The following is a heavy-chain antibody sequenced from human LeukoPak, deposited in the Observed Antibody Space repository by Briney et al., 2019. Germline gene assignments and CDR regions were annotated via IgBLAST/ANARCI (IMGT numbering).Heavy chain of an antibody. CDR3: ARTYYDSSGYYLGLGY. CDR1: GYTFTSYD. D-gene: IGHD3-22*01. Sequence: ASVKVSCKASGYTFTSYDFNRVRQATGHGLEWLESLNPNSGNTGYAQKFQARVTMTRNTSISTAYMELSSLRSEDTAVYYCARTYYDSSGYYLGLGYWGQGALVTVSS. J-gene: IGHJ4*02. CDR2: LNPNSGNT. V-gene: IGHV1-8*01.